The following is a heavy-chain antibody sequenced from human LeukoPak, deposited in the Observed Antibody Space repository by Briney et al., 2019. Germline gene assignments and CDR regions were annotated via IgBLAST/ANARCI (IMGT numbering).Heavy chain of an antibody. D-gene: IGHD6-19*01. CDR3: ARVYPALKSQWLVQTYSPRYYYYGMDV. CDR2: IYYSGST. V-gene: IGHV4-39*01. CDR1: GGSISSSNYY. J-gene: IGHJ6*02. Sequence: PSETLSLTCTVSGGSISSSNYYWGWIRQPPGKGLEWIGSIYYSGSTYYNPSLKSRVTISVDTSKNQFSLKLSSVTAADTAVYYCARVYPALKSQWLVQTYSPRYYYYGMDVWGQGTTVTVSS.